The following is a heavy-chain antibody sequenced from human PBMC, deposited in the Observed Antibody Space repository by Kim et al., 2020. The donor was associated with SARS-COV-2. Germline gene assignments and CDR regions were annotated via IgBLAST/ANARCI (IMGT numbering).Heavy chain of an antibody. D-gene: IGHD3-9*01. J-gene: IGHJ6*03. V-gene: IGHV3-49*04. Sequence: GGSLRLSCTTSGFTFGDFAMTWVRQVPGKGLEWIGVIRNKAYGGTTEYAASVKGRFTISRDDSRSSAYLQMNSLKTEDTAVYYCTRGGRYFEWLSDVWG. CDR2: IRNKAYGGTT. CDR1: GFTFGDFA. CDR3: TRGGRYFEWLSDV.